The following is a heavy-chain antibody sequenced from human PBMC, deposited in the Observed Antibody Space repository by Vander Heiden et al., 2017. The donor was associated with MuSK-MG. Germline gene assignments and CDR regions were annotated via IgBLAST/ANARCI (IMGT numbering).Heavy chain of an antibody. Sequence: QITLKESGPTLVKPTQTLTLTCTFSGFSLNTGGVGVGWIRQPPGKALEWLALIYWDDNKLYSPSLKSRLTVTKDTSKNQVVLTMTNMDPVDTATYYCAHAFRSEFQLLRLDYWGQGTLVTVSS. V-gene: IGHV2-5*02. CDR1: GFSLNTGGVG. CDR3: AHAFRSEFQLLRLDY. CDR2: IYWDDNK. J-gene: IGHJ4*02. D-gene: IGHD2-2*01.